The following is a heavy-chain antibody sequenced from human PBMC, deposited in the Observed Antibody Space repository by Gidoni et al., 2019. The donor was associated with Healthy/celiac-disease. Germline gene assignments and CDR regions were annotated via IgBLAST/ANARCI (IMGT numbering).Heavy chain of an antibody. J-gene: IGHJ4*02. Sequence: QVQLQESGPGLVKPSETLSLTCAVSGYSISSGYYWGWIRQPPGKGLEWIGSIYHRGSTYYNPSLKSRVTISVDTSKNQFSLKLSSVTAADTAVYYCASVSYYGSGSGYWGQGTLVTVSS. CDR3: ASVSYYGSGSGY. D-gene: IGHD3-10*01. V-gene: IGHV4-38-2*01. CDR1: GYSISSGYY. CDR2: IYHRGST.